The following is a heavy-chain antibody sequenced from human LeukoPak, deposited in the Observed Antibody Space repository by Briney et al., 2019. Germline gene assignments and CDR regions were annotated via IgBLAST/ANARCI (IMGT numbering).Heavy chain of an antibody. CDR1: GYTLTELS. CDR3: ATLAVAGNWFDP. CDR2: FDPEDGET. Sequence: ASVKVSCKVSGYTLTELSMQWVRQAPGKGFEWMGGFDPEDGETIYAQKFQGRVTMTEDTSTDTAYMELSSLRSEDTAVYYCATLAVAGNWFDPWGQGTLVTVSS. D-gene: IGHD6-19*01. V-gene: IGHV1-24*01. J-gene: IGHJ5*02.